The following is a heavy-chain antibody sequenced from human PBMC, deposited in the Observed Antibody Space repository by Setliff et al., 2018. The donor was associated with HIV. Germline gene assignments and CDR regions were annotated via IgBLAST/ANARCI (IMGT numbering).Heavy chain of an antibody. V-gene: IGHV4-39*01. CDR2: IFYSGIT. D-gene: IGHD3-3*01. CDR1: GGSFTSRSYY. J-gene: IGHJ3*02. CDR3: ARSKTFYDFWGGYYTHGAFKI. Sequence: SETLSLTCTVSGGSFTSRSYYWGWIRQPPGKGQEWIGSIFYSGITYYNPSLKSRVTISADTSKNQFSLNLTSVTAADTAVYYCARSKTFYDFWGGYYTHGAFKIWGLGTMVTVSS.